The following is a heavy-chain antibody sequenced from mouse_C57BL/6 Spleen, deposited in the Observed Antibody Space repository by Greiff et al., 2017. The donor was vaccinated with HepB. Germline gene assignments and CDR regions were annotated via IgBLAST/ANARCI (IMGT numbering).Heavy chain of an antibody. CDR3: TRLPYYGSSYRYFDV. Sequence: QVQLKQSGAELVRPGASVTLSCKASGYTFTDYEMHWVKQTPVHGLEWIGAIDPETGGTAYNQKFKGKAILTADKSSSTAYMELRSLTSEDSAVYYCTRLPYYGSSYRYFDVWGTGTTVTVSS. CDR2: IDPETGGT. J-gene: IGHJ1*03. V-gene: IGHV1-15*01. CDR1: GYTFTDYE. D-gene: IGHD1-1*01.